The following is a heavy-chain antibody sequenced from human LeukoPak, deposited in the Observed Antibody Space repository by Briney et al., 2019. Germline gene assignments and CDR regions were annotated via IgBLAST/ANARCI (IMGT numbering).Heavy chain of an antibody. Sequence: KTSETLSLTCAVSDCSISSCYYWGWIRQPPGKGLEWIGSVYHSGSTHYSPSLKSRVTISVDTSKNHFSQKLRSVTSADACIFMCSGNATGGYCVYWGQGTLVTVSS. V-gene: IGHV4-38-2*01. J-gene: IGHJ4*02. CDR2: VYHSGST. CDR1: DCSISSCYY. CDR3: SGNATGGYCVY. D-gene: IGHD2-8*02.